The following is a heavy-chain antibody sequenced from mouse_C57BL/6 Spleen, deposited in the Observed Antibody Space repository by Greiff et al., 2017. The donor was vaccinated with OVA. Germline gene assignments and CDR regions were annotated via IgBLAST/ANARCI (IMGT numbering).Heavy chain of an antibody. J-gene: IGHJ3*01. CDR2: INPNNGGT. V-gene: IGHV1-18*01. CDR3: ARGGYSLAY. D-gene: IGHD2-3*01. CDR1: GYTFTDYN. Sequence: EVQLQQSGPELVKPGASVKIPCKASGYTFTDYNMDWVKQSHGKSLEWIGDINPNNGGTIYNQKFKGKATLTVDKSSSTAYMELRSLTSEDTAVYYCARGGYSLAYWGQGTLVTVSA.